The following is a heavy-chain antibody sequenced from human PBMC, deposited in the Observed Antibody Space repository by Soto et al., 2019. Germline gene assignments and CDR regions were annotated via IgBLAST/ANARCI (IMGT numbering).Heavy chain of an antibody. J-gene: IGHJ6*03. V-gene: IGHV4-59*01. Sequence: SETLSLTCTVSGGSISSYYWSWIRQPPGKGLEWIGYIYYSGSTNYNPSLKSRVTISVDTSKNQFSLKLSSVTAADTAVYYGERAVWYYYYMDVWGKGTTVTVSS. CDR3: ERAVWYYYYMDV. CDR2: IYYSGST. CDR1: GGSISSYY.